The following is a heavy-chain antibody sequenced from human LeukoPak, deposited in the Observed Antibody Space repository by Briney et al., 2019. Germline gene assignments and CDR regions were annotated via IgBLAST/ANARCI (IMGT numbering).Heavy chain of an antibody. J-gene: IGHJ4*02. V-gene: IGHV1-18*01. CDR3: ARSWVPQIAAATNAIDY. D-gene: IGHD6-13*01. CDR2: ISAYNGNT. CDR1: GYTFTSYD. Sequence: ASVKVSCKASGYTFTSYDISWVRQAPGQGLEWMGWISAYNGNTNYAQKLQGRVTMTTDTSTSTAYMELRSLRSDDTAVYYCARSWVPQIAAATNAIDYWGQGTLVTVSS.